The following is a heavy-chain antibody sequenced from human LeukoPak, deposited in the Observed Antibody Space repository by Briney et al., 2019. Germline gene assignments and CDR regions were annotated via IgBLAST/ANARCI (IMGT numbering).Heavy chain of an antibody. V-gene: IGHV3-49*04. Sequence: PGGSLRLSCSVSGFSFSDYAINWVRQAPGKGLEWVAFIRGKAYGETIDYAASVKGRFSISRDEFDSIAYLQMNSLETEDTAVYYCARGSDSNFGARDGFDYWGQGTLVTVSS. J-gene: IGHJ4*02. CDR3: ARGSDSNFGARDGFDY. CDR1: GFSFSDYA. D-gene: IGHD3-16*01. CDR2: IRGKAYGETI.